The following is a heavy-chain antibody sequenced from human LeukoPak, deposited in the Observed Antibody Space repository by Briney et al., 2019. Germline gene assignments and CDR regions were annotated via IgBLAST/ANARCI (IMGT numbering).Heavy chain of an antibody. V-gene: IGHV1-18*04. Sequence: ASVKVSCKASGYTFTDYYMHWVRQAPGQGLEWMGWISAYNGNTNYAQKLQGRVTMTTDTSTSTAYMELSRLRSDDTAVYYCARDSYYYGSGSPPPQNYYYYMDVWGKGTTVTISS. D-gene: IGHD3-10*01. CDR1: GYTFTDYY. J-gene: IGHJ6*03. CDR3: ARDSYYYGSGSPPPQNYYYYMDV. CDR2: ISAYNGNT.